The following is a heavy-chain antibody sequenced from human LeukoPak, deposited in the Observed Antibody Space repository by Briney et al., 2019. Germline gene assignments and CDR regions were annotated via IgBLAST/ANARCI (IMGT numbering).Heavy chain of an antibody. V-gene: IGHV3-33*06. D-gene: IGHD3-10*01. Sequence: GRSLRLSCAASGFTFSSYGMHWVRQAPGKGLEWVAVIWYDGSNKYYADSVKGRFTISRDNSKNTLYLQMNSLRAEDTAVNYCAKDGPNYYGSGSPDYWGQGTLVTVSS. J-gene: IGHJ4*02. CDR2: IWYDGSNK. CDR1: GFTFSSYG. CDR3: AKDGPNYYGSGSPDY.